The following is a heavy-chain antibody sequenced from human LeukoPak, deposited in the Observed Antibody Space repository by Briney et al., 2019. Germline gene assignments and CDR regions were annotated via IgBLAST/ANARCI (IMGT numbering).Heavy chain of an antibody. Sequence: SETLSLTCTVVSGGSISSSIYYWDWIRQPPGKGLEWIGSVDYSGSTYYNPSLKSRVTISIDTSKNQFSLKLSSVTAAYTAVYYCARTFDSSGYYYLPPVYGMDVWGQGTTVTVSS. V-gene: IGHV4-39*07. CDR1: GGSISSSIYY. D-gene: IGHD3-22*01. CDR3: ARTFDSSGYYYLPPVYGMDV. J-gene: IGHJ6*02. CDR2: VDYSGST.